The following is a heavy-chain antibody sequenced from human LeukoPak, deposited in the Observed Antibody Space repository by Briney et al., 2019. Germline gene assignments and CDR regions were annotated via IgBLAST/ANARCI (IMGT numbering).Heavy chain of an antibody. J-gene: IGHJ4*02. CDR1: GYTFTSYG. CDR2: ISAHNGNT. D-gene: IGHD5-18*01. Sequence: ASVKVSCKASGYTFTSYGISWVRQAPGQGLEWRGWISAHNGNTNYAQKLQGRVTMTTDTSTSTAYMEMRRLRSDDTAVYYCARAVDIAMVTPDYWGQGTLVTVSS. CDR3: ARAVDIAMVTPDY. V-gene: IGHV1-18*01.